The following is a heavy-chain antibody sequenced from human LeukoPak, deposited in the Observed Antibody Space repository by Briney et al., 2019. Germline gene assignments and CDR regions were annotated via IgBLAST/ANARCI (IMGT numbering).Heavy chain of an antibody. CDR2: IYYSGST. D-gene: IGHD3-22*01. CDR1: GGTISSRSYY. Sequence: PSETLSLTCTVSGGTISSRSYYWGWIRQPPGKGLEWIGSIYYSGSTYYNPSLKSRVTISADTSKNQFSLKLSSVTAADTAVYYCARPGYYYDSSGYRIDAFDIWGQGTMVTVSS. V-gene: IGHV4-39*01. J-gene: IGHJ3*02. CDR3: ARPGYYYDSSGYRIDAFDI.